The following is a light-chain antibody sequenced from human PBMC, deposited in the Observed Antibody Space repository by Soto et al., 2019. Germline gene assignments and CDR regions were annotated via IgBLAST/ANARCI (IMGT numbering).Light chain of an antibody. V-gene: IGLV2-14*01. CDR2: EVT. J-gene: IGLJ2*01. Sequence: QSALTPPASVSGSPGQSITISCTGTRSDVGRYNYVSWYQQHPGKAPKLLIYEVTYRPSGVSTRFSASKSGSTASLTISGIQAEDEADYYCSSYSTTSSPHVLFGGGTKLTVL. CDR3: SSYSTTSSPHVL. CDR1: RSDVGRYNY.